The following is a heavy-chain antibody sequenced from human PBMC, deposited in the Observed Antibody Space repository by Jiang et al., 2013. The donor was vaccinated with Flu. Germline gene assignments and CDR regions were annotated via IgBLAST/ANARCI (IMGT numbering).Heavy chain of an antibody. J-gene: IGHJ4*02. D-gene: IGHD3-22*01. V-gene: IGHV4-59*08. CDR1: GDSISSYF. CDR3: ARLQGGYYRGGVDS. CDR2: IYYGGST. Sequence: LLKPSETLSLTCTVSGDSISSYFWSWIRQAPGKGLEWIGYIYYGGSTKYHPSLKSRVLISLDTSNNQISLNLSSVTAADTAIYYCARLQGGYYRGGVDSWGQGTLVTVSS.